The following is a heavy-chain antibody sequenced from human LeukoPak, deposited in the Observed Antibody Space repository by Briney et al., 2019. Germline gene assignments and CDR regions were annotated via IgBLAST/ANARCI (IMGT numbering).Heavy chain of an antibody. D-gene: IGHD4-23*01. Sequence: GGSLRLSCAASGFTFSSYSMNWVRQAPGKGLEWVSYISSSSSTIYYADSVKGRFTISRDNAKNSLYLQMNSLRAEDTAVYYCARDSMTTVVTQAWFDAFDIWGQGAMVTVSS. CDR3: ARDSMTTVVTQAWFDAFDI. CDR1: GFTFSSYS. CDR2: ISSSSSTI. J-gene: IGHJ3*02. V-gene: IGHV3-48*01.